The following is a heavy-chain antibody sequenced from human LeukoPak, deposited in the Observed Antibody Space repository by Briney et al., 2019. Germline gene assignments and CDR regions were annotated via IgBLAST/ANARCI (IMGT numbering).Heavy chain of an antibody. Sequence: PGAALGLSCAASGFPFISNYMSWVRQAPGKGLERVSVIYSGGSTYYADSVKDRFTISRDNSKNTLYLQMNSLRAEDTAVYYCARDCSSTSCYISPNYYYGMDVWGQGTTVTVSS. V-gene: IGHV3-53*01. CDR2: IYSGGST. CDR3: ARDCSSTSCYISPNYYYGMDV. CDR1: GFPFISNY. J-gene: IGHJ6*02. D-gene: IGHD2-2*02.